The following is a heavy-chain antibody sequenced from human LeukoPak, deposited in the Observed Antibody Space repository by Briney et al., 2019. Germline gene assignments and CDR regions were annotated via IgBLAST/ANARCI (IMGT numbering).Heavy chain of an antibody. J-gene: IGHJ4*02. D-gene: IGHD6-6*01. CDR1: GGSVSSGSYY. CDR2: IYYSGST. Sequence: SETLSLTCTVSGGSVSSGSYYWSWIRQPPGKGLEWIGYIYYSGSTNYNPSLKSRVTISVDTSKNQFSLKLSSVTAADTAVYYCASSRRGIAARRPFDYWGQGTLVTVSS. V-gene: IGHV4-61*01. CDR3: ASSRRGIAARRPFDY.